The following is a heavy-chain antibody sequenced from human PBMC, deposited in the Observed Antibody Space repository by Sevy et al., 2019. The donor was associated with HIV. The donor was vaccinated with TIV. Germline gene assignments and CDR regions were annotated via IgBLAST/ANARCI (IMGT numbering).Heavy chain of an antibody. CDR3: ASNTYHYDSNTYYPVY. J-gene: IGHJ4*02. CDR2: IKQDGNEK. D-gene: IGHD3-22*01. Sequence: GGSLRLSCVASGFNLSPYWVTWVRQAPGKGLEWVANIKQDGNEKYYVDSVKGRFTVSRDNAKNALYLQMYSLWVEDTAVYFCASNTYHYDSNTYYPVYWGQGTRVTVSS. CDR1: GFNLSPYW. V-gene: IGHV3-7*01.